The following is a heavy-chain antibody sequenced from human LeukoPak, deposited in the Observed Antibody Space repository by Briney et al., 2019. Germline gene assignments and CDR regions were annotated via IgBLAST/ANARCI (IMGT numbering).Heavy chain of an antibody. Sequence: PGGSLRLSCAASGFTFSSYSMNWVRQAPGKGLEWVSSISSSSSYIDYADSVKGRFTISRDNAKNSLYLQMNSLRAEDTAVYYCARDTYYYDSSGYPDAFDIWGQGTMVTVSS. CDR1: GFTFSSYS. V-gene: IGHV3-21*01. J-gene: IGHJ3*02. CDR3: ARDTYYYDSSGYPDAFDI. CDR2: ISSSSSYI. D-gene: IGHD3-22*01.